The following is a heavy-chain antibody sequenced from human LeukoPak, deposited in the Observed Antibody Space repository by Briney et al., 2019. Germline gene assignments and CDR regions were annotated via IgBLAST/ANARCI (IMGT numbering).Heavy chain of an antibody. CDR3: ARHGGGSYYPNWYFDL. J-gene: IGHJ2*01. Sequence: PSETLSLTCTVSGGSISSYYWTWIRQPAGKGLEWIGHIHTSGSTNYNPSLMSRVTMSVDTSKNQFSLKLSSVTAADTAVYYCARHGGGSYYPNWYFDLWGRGTLVTVSS. V-gene: IGHV4-4*07. D-gene: IGHD1-26*01. CDR2: IHTSGST. CDR1: GGSISSYY.